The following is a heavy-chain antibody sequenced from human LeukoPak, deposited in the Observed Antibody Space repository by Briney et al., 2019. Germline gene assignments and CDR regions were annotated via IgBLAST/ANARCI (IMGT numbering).Heavy chain of an antibody. D-gene: IGHD6-13*01. CDR2: ISSSSSYI. CDR1: GFTFSSYG. Sequence: SGGSLRLSCAASGFTFSSYGMSWVRQAPGKGLEWVSSISSSSSYIYYADSVKGRFTISRDNAKNSLYLQMNSLRAEDTAVYYCASTGYSSSWDNYYYYMDFWGKGTTVTVSS. CDR3: ASTGYSSSWDNYYYYMDF. J-gene: IGHJ6*03. V-gene: IGHV3-21*01.